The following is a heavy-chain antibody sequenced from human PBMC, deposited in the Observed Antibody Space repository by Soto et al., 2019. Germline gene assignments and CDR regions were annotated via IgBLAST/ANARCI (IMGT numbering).Heavy chain of an antibody. D-gene: IGHD5-12*01. V-gene: IGHV3-7*03. CDR3: ARTGFGATTWSTYYYYGMDV. Sequence: SGGSLRLSCAASGFTFSSYWMSWVRQAPGKGLEWVANIKQDGSEKYYVDSVKGRFTISRDNAKNSLYLQMNSLRAEDTAVYYCARTGFGATTWSTYYYYGMDVWGQGTTVTVSS. CDR2: IKQDGSEK. J-gene: IGHJ6*02. CDR1: GFTFSSYW.